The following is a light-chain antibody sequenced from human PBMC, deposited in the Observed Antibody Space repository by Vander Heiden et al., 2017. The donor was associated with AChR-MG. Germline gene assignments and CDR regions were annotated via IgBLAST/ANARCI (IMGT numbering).Light chain of an antibody. CDR3: QQSDSTLTWT. Sequence: DIQMTQSPSSLSASVGDRVTITCRASQSISSYLNWYQQKPGKAPKLLIYAASSLQSGVPSRVSGSGSGTDFTLTISSLQPEDFATYYCQQSDSTLTWTFGQGTKVEIK. V-gene: IGKV1-39*01. J-gene: IGKJ1*01. CDR2: AAS. CDR1: QSISSY.